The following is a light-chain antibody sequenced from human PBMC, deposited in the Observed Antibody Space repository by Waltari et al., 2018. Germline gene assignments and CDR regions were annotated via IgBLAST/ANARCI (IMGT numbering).Light chain of an antibody. J-gene: IGLJ2*01. CDR2: DND. Sequence: QSVLTQPPSVSAAPGQKVTISCYGSSSNIGNNYLSWYQQLPGTAPKLVIYDNDKRPSGIPDRFSGSKSGTSATLGITGLQTGDEAYYYCGTWDSSLTAGVFGGGTKLTVL. V-gene: IGLV1-51*01. CDR3: GTWDSSLTAGV. CDR1: SSNIGNNY.